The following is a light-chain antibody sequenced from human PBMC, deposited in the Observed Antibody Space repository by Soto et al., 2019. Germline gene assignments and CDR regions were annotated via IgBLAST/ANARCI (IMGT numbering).Light chain of an antibody. CDR2: ATS. V-gene: IGKV1-39*01. CDR1: QTVSKS. Sequence: IQMTRSPSTLPASVGDRVTITCRASQTVSKSLNWYRQRPGKAPELLVYATSHLQSGVPSRFSGSGSGTDFTLAISSLQPEDFATYYCQQSYSMPRTFGQGTKVDIK. CDR3: QQSYSMPRT. J-gene: IGKJ1*01.